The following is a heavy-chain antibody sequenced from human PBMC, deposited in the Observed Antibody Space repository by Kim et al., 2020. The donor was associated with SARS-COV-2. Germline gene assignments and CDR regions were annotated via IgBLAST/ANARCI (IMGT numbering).Heavy chain of an antibody. CDR2: INHSGST. CDR1: GGSFSGYY. V-gene: IGHV4-34*01. J-gene: IGHJ6*02. CDR3: ARANIPQITMVRGRNGGGMDV. Sequence: SETLSLTCAVYGGSFSGYYWSWIRQPPGKGLEWIGEINHSGSTNYNPSLKSRVTISVDTSKNQFSLKLSSVTAADTAVYYCARANIPQITMVRGRNGGGMDVWGQGATVTVSS. D-gene: IGHD3-10*01.